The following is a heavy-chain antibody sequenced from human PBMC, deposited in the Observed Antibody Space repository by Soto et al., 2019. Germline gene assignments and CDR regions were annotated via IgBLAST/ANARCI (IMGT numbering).Heavy chain of an antibody. D-gene: IGHD6-13*01. J-gene: IGHJ3*02. CDR3: TLGSWSAEVFEI. V-gene: IGHV1-69*02. CDR2: IIPMFDIA. CDR1: GGSFSIYT. Sequence: QVQLVQSGVEVKKPGSSVKVSCKASGGSFSIYTIFWVRQAPGQGLDWMGRIIPMFDIANYAQNFQGRVTITASKSTGPVSMEMISLRSDDTAIYYCTLGSWSAEVFEIWGQGTLVTVSS.